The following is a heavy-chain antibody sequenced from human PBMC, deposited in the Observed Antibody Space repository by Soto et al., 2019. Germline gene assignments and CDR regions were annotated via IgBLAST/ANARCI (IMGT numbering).Heavy chain of an antibody. CDR2: ISYSGVA. CDR1: GGSISSGAYY. D-gene: IGHD3-10*01. Sequence: QVQLQESGPGLVKPSQTLSLTCSVSGGSISSGAYYWSWIRQHPGKGLEWLGYISYSGVAFYNPFLRSRVTISAATSNNQFSRKLSSVTAADTAVYYCARRGDIGEFLDHCGQGTLVTVSS. V-gene: IGHV4-31*03. CDR3: ARRGDIGEFLDH. J-gene: IGHJ4*02.